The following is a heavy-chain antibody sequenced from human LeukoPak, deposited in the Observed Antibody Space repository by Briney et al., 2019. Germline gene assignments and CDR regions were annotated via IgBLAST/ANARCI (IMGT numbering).Heavy chain of an antibody. CDR1: GGSFSGYY. V-gene: IGHV4-34*01. J-gene: IGHJ4*02. CDR2: INHSGST. D-gene: IGHD3-3*01. CDR3: ARGLQENYDFWSGYYTPYYFDY. Sequence: PSETLSLTCAVYGGSFSGYYWSWIRQPPGKGLEWIGEINHSGSTNYNPSLKSRVTISVDTSKNQFSLKLSSVTAADTAVYYCARGLQENYDFWSGYYTPYYFDYWGQGTLVTVSS.